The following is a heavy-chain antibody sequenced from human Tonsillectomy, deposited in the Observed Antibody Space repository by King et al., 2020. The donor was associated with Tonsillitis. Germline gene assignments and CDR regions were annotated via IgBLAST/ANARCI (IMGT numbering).Heavy chain of an antibody. CDR1: GGSISSSTYY. D-gene: IGHD3-22*01. V-gene: IGHV4-39*01. CDR2: IYYSGST. J-gene: IGHJ5*02. CDR3: ARQYYDDSSGYYVDWFDP. Sequence: QLQESGPGLVKPSETLSLTCTVSGGSISSSTYYWGWIRQPPGKGLEWIGSIYYSGSTYYTPSLKSRGTISVDTSTIQFSLKLSSVTAADTAVYYCARQYYDDSSGYYVDWFDPWGQGTLVTVSS.